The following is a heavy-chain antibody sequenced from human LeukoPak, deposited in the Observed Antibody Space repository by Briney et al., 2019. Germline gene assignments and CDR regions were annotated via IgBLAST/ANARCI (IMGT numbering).Heavy chain of an antibody. D-gene: IGHD3-10*01. Sequence: GASVKVSCKASGYTSTSYDINWVRQATGQGLEWMGWMNPNSGNTGYAQKFQGRVTMTRNTSISTAYMELSSLRSEDTAVYYCARDFVWFGELWVGHDFWGQGTMVTVSS. V-gene: IGHV1-8*01. CDR1: GYTSTSYD. CDR2: MNPNSGNT. CDR3: ARDFVWFGELWVGHDF. J-gene: IGHJ3*01.